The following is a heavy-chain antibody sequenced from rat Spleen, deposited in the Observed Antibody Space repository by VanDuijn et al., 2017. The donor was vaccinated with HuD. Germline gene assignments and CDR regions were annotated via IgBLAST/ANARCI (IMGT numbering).Heavy chain of an antibody. CDR2: ITNTGRNT. CDR3: ARSVFDY. CDR1: GFTFSDYY. V-gene: IGHV5-25*01. J-gene: IGHJ2*01. Sequence: EVQLVESDGGLVQPGRSLKLSCAATGFTFSDYYMAWVRQTPTKGLEWVASITNTGRNTYYRDSVKGRFTISRDNAKSTLYLQMDSLRSEDTATYYCARSVFDYWGQGVMVTVSS.